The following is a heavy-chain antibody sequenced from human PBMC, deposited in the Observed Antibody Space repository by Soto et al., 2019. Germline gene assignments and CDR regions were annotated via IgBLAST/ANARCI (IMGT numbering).Heavy chain of an antibody. J-gene: IGHJ6*02. CDR3: ARVNGYYYYGMDV. V-gene: IGHV3-11*01. D-gene: IGHD3-22*01. CDR1: GFTFSDYY. Sequence: LRLSCVASGFTFSDYYMSWIRQAPGKGLEWVSDISSSGSIIYYADSVKGRFTISRDNAKNSLYLQMNSLRAEDTAVYYCARVNGYYYYGMDVWGQGTTVTVSS. CDR2: ISSSGSII.